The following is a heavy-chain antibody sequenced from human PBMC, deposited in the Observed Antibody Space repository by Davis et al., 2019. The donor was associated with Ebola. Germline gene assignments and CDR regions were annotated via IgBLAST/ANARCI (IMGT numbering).Heavy chain of an antibody. D-gene: IGHD2-2*01. V-gene: IGHV4-30-4*01. Sequence: MPSETLSLTCTVSGGSISSDEYYWSWIRQPPGKGLEWIAYIYYSGSTYYNPSLKSRVTTSVDTSKNQLSLKLSSVIAVDTAVYYCARFPIVVVPAAICWGQGTLVTVSS. J-gene: IGHJ4*02. CDR2: IYYSGST. CDR1: GGSISSDEYY. CDR3: ARFPIVVVPAAIC.